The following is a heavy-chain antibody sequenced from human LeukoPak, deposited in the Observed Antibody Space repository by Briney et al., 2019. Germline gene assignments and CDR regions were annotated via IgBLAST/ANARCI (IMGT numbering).Heavy chain of an antibody. D-gene: IGHD3-10*01. CDR1: GFTFSSYA. J-gene: IGHJ4*02. CDR2: ISGSGGST. CDR3: AKDMGQYYYGSGSEHSDY. V-gene: IGHV3-23*01. Sequence: GGSLRLSCAASGFTFSSYAMSWVRQAPGKGLEWVSAISGSGGSTYYADSMKGRFTISRDNSKNTLYLQMNSLRAEDTAVYYCAKDMGQYYYGSGSEHSDYWGQGTLVTVSS.